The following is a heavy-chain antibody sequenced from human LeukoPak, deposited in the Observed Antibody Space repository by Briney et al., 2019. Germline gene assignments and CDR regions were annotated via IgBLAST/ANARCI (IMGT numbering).Heavy chain of an antibody. CDR3: ASGYSSSSIDY. Sequence: GGSLRLSCAASGFTFSSYSMNWVRQAPGKGLEWVSSISSSSSYIYYAGSVKGRFTISRDNAKNSLYLQMNSLRAEDTAVYYCASGYSSSSIDYWGQGTLVTVSS. V-gene: IGHV3-21*01. CDR1: GFTFSSYS. D-gene: IGHD6-6*01. J-gene: IGHJ4*02. CDR2: ISSSSSYI.